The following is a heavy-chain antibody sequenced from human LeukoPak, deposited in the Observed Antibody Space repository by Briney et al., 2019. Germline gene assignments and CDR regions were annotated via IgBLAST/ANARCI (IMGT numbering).Heavy chain of an antibody. Sequence: EASVKVSCKASGYTFTNYGISWVRQASGQGLEWMGWISAYNGNTNYAQKLQGRVTMTTDTSTNTAYMELRSLRCDDIAVYYCARDGGSNRYYFDYWGQGTLVTVSS. CDR1: GYTFTNYG. J-gene: IGHJ4*02. D-gene: IGHD3-16*02. V-gene: IGHV1-18*03. CDR3: ARDGGSNRYYFDY. CDR2: ISAYNGNT.